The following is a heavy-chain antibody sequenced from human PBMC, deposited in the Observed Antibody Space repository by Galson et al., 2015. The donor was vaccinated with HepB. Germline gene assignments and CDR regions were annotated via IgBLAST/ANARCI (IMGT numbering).Heavy chain of an antibody. Sequence: SLRLSCAASGFTFSTYAMNWVRQAPGKGLEWVAVISYDGSNKYYADSVKGRFTISRDNSKNTLYLQMNSLRAEDTAVYYCARDRWDIVVANWFDPWGQGTLVTVSS. CDR1: GFTFSTYA. V-gene: IGHV3-30-3*01. CDR2: ISYDGSNK. J-gene: IGHJ5*02. D-gene: IGHD2-15*01. CDR3: ARDRWDIVVANWFDP.